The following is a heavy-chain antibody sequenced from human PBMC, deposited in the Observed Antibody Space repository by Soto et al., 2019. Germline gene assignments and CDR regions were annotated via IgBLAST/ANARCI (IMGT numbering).Heavy chain of an antibody. CDR3: ARGYGDYVEYFPH. D-gene: IGHD4-17*01. V-gene: IGHV1-69*02. Sequence: QVQLVQSGAEVKKPGSSVKVSCKASGGTFSSYTISWVRQAPGQGLEWMGRIIPILGIANYAQKFQGRVTITADKSTSTAYMELSSLRSEDTAVYYCARGYGDYVEYFPHWGQGTLVTVSS. CDR2: IIPILGIA. CDR1: GGTFSSYT. J-gene: IGHJ1*01.